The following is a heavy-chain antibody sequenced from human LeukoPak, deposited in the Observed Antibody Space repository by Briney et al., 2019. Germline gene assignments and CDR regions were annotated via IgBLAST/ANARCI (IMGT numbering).Heavy chain of an antibody. V-gene: IGHV1-8*02. CDR3: ARVSMRVRGARRFDP. Sequence: GASVKVSCKASGGTFSSYAINWVRQATGQGLEWMGWMSPDSGNTGYAQKFQGRVTMTRDTSISTAYLDLSSLTSEDTAVYYCARVSMRVRGARRFDPWGQGTLVTVSS. CDR2: MSPDSGNT. CDR1: GGTFSSYA. D-gene: IGHD3-10*01. J-gene: IGHJ5*02.